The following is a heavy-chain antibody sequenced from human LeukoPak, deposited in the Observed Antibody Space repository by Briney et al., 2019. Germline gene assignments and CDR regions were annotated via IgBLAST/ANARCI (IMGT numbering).Heavy chain of an antibody. CDR2: INPSGGST. CDR3: AALHEVFDY. V-gene: IGHV1-46*01. Sequence: ASVKVSCKASGYTFTSYYMHWVRQAPGQGLEWMGIINPSGGSTSYAQKFQGRVTMTEDTSTDTAYMELSSLRSEDTAVYYCAALHEVFDYWGQGTLVTVSS. D-gene: IGHD4-11*01. CDR1: GYTFTSYY. J-gene: IGHJ4*02.